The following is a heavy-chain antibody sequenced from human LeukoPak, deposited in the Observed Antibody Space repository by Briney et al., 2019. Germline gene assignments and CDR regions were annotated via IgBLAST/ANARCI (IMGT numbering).Heavy chain of an antibody. Sequence: ASVKVSCKASGYTFTSYGISWVRQAPGQGLEWMGWISVYNGNTNYAQKLQGRVTMTTDTSTSTAYMELRSLRSDDTAVYYCARVFSSGYYYDYWGQGTLVTVSS. CDR2: ISVYNGNT. CDR1: GYTFTSYG. CDR3: ARVFSSGYYYDY. V-gene: IGHV1-18*01. D-gene: IGHD3-22*01. J-gene: IGHJ4*02.